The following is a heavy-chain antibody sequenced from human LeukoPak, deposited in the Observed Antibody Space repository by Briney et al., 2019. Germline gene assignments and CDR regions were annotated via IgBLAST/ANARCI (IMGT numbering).Heavy chain of an antibody. CDR1: GFTFSTYA. D-gene: IGHD5-12*01. V-gene: IGHV3-23*01. CDR3: AKTSRRNSAYDSPFDS. Sequence: GGSLRLSCAVSGFTFSTYAMSWVRQASGKGLEWVSAVRGSGSDTYYADSVKGRFTISRDNSKNTLYLQMNSLRAEDTAIYYCAKTSRRNSAYDSPFDSWGQGTLVTVSS. CDR2: VRGSGSDT. J-gene: IGHJ4*02.